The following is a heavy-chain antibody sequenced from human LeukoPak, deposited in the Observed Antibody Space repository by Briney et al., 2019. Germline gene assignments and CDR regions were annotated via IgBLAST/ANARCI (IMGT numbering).Heavy chain of an antibody. CDR2: ISKNTVDT. CDR1: GFIFSRYA. V-gene: IGHV3-23*01. D-gene: IGHD3-9*01. J-gene: IGHJ4*02. CDR3: VRDMEPLRYFDT. Sequence: PGGSLRLSCTVSGFIFSRYAVSWVRQAPGKGLEWVSAISKNTVDTYYADSVKGRLTISRDSSKNTVYLQMNSLRAEDTAVYYCVRDMEPLRYFDTWGQGTLVTVSS.